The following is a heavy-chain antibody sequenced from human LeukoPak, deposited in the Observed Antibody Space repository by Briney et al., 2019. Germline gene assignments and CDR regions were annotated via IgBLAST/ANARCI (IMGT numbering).Heavy chain of an antibody. J-gene: IGHJ5*02. D-gene: IGHD2-15*01. CDR3: ARDRDVVVVAATPNWFDP. V-gene: IGHV7-4-1*02. Sequence: ASVKVSCKASGYTFTSYAMNWVRQAPGQGLEWMGWINTNTGNPTYAQGFTGRFVFSLDTSVSTAYLQISSLKAEDTAVYYCARDRDVVVVAATPNWFDPWGQGTLVTVSA. CDR2: INTNTGNP. CDR1: GYTFTSYA.